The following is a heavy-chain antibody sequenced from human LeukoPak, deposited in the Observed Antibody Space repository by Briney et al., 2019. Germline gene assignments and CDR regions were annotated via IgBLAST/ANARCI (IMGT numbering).Heavy chain of an antibody. CDR1: GFIFSTYT. CDR3: AREYASGYYRTFDY. D-gene: IGHD3-22*01. CDR2: VSHDGDNN. Sequence: GGSLRLSCAASGFIFSTYTMHWVRQAPGKGLEWVATVSHDGDNNYYADSVKGRFTISRDNSKDTLYLQRNSLRADDLAVYYCAREYASGYYRTFDYWGQGTVVTVSS. V-gene: IGHV3-30-3*01. J-gene: IGHJ4*02.